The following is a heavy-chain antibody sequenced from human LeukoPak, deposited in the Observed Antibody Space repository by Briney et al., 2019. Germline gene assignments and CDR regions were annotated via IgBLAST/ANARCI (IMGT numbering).Heavy chain of an antibody. V-gene: IGHV4-61*01. J-gene: IGHJ5*01. Sequence: SETLSLTCTVSGGSVSSGSYHWCWMRQPPGKGLEYIGYVSDDGSTNYNPSLKSRVTISVDTSKNQFSLKLTSVTAADTAVYYCARDIIRSDGYNYDSWGQGSLVTVS. D-gene: IGHD5-24*01. CDR1: GGSVSSGSYH. CDR3: ARDIIRSDGYNYDS. CDR2: VSDDGST.